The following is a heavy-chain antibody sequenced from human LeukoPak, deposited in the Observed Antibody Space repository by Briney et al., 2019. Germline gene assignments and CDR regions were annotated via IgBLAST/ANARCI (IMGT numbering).Heavy chain of an antibody. J-gene: IGHJ4*02. D-gene: IGHD6-13*01. CDR3: ARAGSSSWYVQDY. CDR1: GFTFSDYY. Sequence: PGGSLRLTCAASGFTFSDYYMSWIRHAPGKGLEWVSYISSSGSTIYYADSVKGRFTISRDNAKNSLYLQMNSLRAEDTAVYYCARAGSSSWYVQDYWGQGTMVTVSS. V-gene: IGHV3-11*01. CDR2: ISSSGSTI.